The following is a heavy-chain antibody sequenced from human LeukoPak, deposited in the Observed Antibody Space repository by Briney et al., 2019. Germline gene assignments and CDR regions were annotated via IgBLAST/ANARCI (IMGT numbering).Heavy chain of an antibody. J-gene: IGHJ4*02. Sequence: PGGSLRLSCAASGFTFSGSAMHWVRQASRKGLEWVGRIRSKANNYATAYAASVKGRFTISRDDSKNTAYLQMNSLKTEDTAVYYCTRLDEYCSSTSCFDFDSWGQGTLVTVSS. CDR2: IRSKANNYAT. CDR1: GFTFSGSA. V-gene: IGHV3-73*01. CDR3: TRLDEYCSSTSCFDFDS. D-gene: IGHD2-2*01.